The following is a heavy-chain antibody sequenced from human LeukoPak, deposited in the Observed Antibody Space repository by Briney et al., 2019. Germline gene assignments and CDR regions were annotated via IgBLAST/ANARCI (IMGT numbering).Heavy chain of an antibody. CDR1: RFTFNSYA. Sequence: GGSLRLSCAASRFTFNSYAMSWVRQAPGKGLEWVSVIGGSNGITFYVGSVKGRFTISRDNSKNTLYLQMNSLRAEDTAVYYCAKDHCSSTSCYRFDYWGQGTLVTVSS. CDR2: IGGSNGIT. CDR3: AKDHCSSTSCYRFDY. D-gene: IGHD2-2*01. V-gene: IGHV3-23*01. J-gene: IGHJ4*02.